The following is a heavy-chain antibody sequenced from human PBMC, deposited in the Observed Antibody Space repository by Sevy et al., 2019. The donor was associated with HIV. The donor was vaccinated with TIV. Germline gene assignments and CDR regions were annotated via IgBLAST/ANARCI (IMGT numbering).Heavy chain of an antibody. CDR2: LNRDGSEK. CDR3: AIDCSSTNCLWGLDV. CDR1: GFTFSSYW. J-gene: IGHJ6*02. Sequence: GGSLRLSCAASGFTFSSYWMTWVRRAPGKGLEWVANLNRDGSEKYYVDSVKGRFTISRDNAKNSLFLQMNSLTAEDTAIYYCAIDCSSTNCLWGLDVWGQGTTVTVSS. V-gene: IGHV3-7*03. D-gene: IGHD2-2*01.